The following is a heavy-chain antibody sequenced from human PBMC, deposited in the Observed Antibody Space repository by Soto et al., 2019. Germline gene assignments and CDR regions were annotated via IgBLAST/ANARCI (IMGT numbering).Heavy chain of an antibody. V-gene: IGHV5-51*01. Sequence: GESLKISCKGSGYSFTSFWIGWVRLMPGKGLEWIGIIYPGDSDTTYSPSFQGQVTISVDKSITTAYLQWSSLKASDSAIYYCAGHRIDSSGYYLDFWGQGALVTVSS. CDR1: GYSFTSFW. CDR3: AGHRIDSSGYYLDF. J-gene: IGHJ4*02. D-gene: IGHD3-22*01. CDR2: IYPGDSDT.